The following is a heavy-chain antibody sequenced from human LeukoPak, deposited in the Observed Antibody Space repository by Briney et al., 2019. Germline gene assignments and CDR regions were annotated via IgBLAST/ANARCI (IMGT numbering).Heavy chain of an antibody. D-gene: IGHD6-25*01. CDR3: ARDRGWRLLDY. CDR2: ISYDGSNK. V-gene: IGHV3-30*04. Sequence: GGSLRLSCVASGFPFSTYAMHWVRQAPGKGLEWVAVISYDGSNKYYVDSVKGRFTISRDNAENSLYLQMNSLRVEDTAVYYCARDRGWRLLDYWGQGTLVTVSS. J-gene: IGHJ4*02. CDR1: GFPFSTYA.